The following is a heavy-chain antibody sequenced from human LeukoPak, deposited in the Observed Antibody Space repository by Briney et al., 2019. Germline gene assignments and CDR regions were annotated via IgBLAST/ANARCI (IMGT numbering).Heavy chain of an antibody. V-gene: IGHV3-21*01. CDR1: GFTFNSYS. J-gene: IGHJ5*02. CDR2: ISSSSSYI. CDR3: ARGTSWELPYNWFDP. Sequence: GGSLRLSCAASGFTFNSYSMNWVRQAPGKGLEWVSSISSSSSYIYYADSVKGRFTISRDNAKNSLYLQMNSLRAEDTAVYYCARGTSWELPYNWFDPWGQGTLVTVSS. D-gene: IGHD1-26*01.